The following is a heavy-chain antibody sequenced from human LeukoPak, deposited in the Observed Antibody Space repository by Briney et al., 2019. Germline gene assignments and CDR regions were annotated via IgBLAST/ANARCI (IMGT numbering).Heavy chain of an antibody. D-gene: IGHD4-17*01. CDR1: GYTFTTYG. CDR3: ARSNNDGDYLGVGFDY. J-gene: IGHJ4*02. CDR2: INTNTGNP. Sequence: ASVKVSCKASGYTFTTYGFNWVRQAPGQGLEWMGWINTNTGNPTYARGFTGRFVFSLDTSVSTAYLHISSLQAEDTAVYYCARSNNDGDYLGVGFDYWGQGTLVTVSS. V-gene: IGHV7-4-1*02.